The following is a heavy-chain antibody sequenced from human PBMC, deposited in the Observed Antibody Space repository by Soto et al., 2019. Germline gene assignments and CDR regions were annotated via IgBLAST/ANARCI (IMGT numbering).Heavy chain of an antibody. D-gene: IGHD2-2*01. CDR1: CYTFTRYG. J-gene: IGHJ5*02. CDR3: ARAGAIVVVPAANDNWFDP. Sequence: ASVKVSCKGACYTFTRYGISWVRQAPGQGLEWMGWISAYNGNTNYAQKLQGRVTMTTDTSTSTAYMELRSLRSDDTAVYYCARAGAIVVVPAANDNWFDPWGQGTLVTVSS. CDR2: ISAYNGNT. V-gene: IGHV1-18*01.